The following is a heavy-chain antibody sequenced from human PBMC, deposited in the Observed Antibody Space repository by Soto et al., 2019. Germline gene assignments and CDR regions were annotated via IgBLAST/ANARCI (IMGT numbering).Heavy chain of an antibody. CDR3: ARGEVGDGCGRDAFDI. J-gene: IGHJ3*02. Sequence: EVQLVESGGGLVQPGGSLRLSCAASGFTVSSNYMSWVRQAPGKGLEWVSVIYSGGSTYYADSVKGRFTISRDNSKNTLYSQMSSLRAEDTGVDYCARGEVGDGCGRDAFDIWGQGTMVTVSS. CDR2: IYSGGST. CDR1: GFTVSSNY. V-gene: IGHV3-66*01. D-gene: IGHD1-26*01.